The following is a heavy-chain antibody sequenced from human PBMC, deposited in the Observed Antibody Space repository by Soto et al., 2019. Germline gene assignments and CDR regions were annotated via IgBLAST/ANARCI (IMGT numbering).Heavy chain of an antibody. CDR3: AHTGGGLWGTAMAPLDY. D-gene: IGHD5-18*01. CDR2: IYWDDDK. V-gene: IGHV2-5*02. Sequence: QITLKESGPTLVKPTQTLTLTCTFSGFSLDTSGVGVGWIRQPPGKALEWLALIYWDDDKRYSPSLKSRLTITKDTSKNQVVLTMTNVDPVDTATYYCAHTGGGLWGTAMAPLDYWGQGTPVTVSS. CDR1: GFSLDTSGVG. J-gene: IGHJ4*02.